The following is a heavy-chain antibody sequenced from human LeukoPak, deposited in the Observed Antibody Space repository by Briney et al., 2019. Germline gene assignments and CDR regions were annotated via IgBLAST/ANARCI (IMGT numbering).Heavy chain of an antibody. V-gene: IGHV4-39*07. J-gene: IGHJ4*02. CDR2: IYYSGST. D-gene: IGHD2-15*01. Sequence: SETLSLTCTVSGGSISSSSYYWGWIRQPPGKGLEWIGSIYYSGSTYYNPSLKSRVTISVDTSKNRFSLKLSSVTAADTAVYYCARDPFSGYCSGGSCYRDYWGQGTLVTVSS. CDR1: GGSISSSSYY. CDR3: ARDPFSGYCSGGSCYRDY.